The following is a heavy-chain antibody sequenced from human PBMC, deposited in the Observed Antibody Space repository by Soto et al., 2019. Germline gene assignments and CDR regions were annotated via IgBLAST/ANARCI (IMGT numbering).Heavy chain of an antibody. CDR3: AVYYYDSSGYVDY. CDR2: TYYRSKWYN. V-gene: IGHV6-1*01. J-gene: IGHJ4*02. D-gene: IGHD3-22*01. CDR1: GDSVSSNSAA. Sequence: SQTLSLTCAISGDSVSSNSAAWNWIRQSPSRGLEWLGRTYYRSKWYNDYAVSVKSRITINPDTSKSQFSLQLNSVTPEDTAVFYCAVYYYDSSGYVDYWGKGTLVTVSS.